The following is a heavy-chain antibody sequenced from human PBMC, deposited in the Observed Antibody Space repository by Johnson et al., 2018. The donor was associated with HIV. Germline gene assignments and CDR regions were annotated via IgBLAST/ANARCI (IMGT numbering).Heavy chain of an antibody. J-gene: IGHJ3*02. Sequence: EVQLVESGGGLIQPGGSLRLSCAASGFTVSSNYMSWVRQAPGKGLEWVSVIYSGGTTNYADSVKGRFTISRDNSKNTLYLQMNSLRADDTAVYYCARDHSRSPVAFDIWGQGTMVTVSS. D-gene: IGHD2-15*01. V-gene: IGHV3-53*01. CDR3: ARDHSRSPVAFDI. CDR2: IYSGGTT. CDR1: GFTVSSNY.